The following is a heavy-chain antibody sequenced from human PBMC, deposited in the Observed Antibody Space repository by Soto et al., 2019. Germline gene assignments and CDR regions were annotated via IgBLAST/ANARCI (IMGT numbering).Heavy chain of an antibody. Sequence: SQTLSLTCAISGDSVSSNSAAWNWIRQSPSRGLEWLGRTYYRSKWYNDYAVSVKSRITINPDTSKNQFSLQLNSVTPEDTAVYYCARDLLELRYYGVYYYGMDVWGQGTTVTVSS. CDR3: ARDLLELRYYGVYYYGMDV. CDR2: TYYRSKWYN. J-gene: IGHJ6*02. D-gene: IGHD1-7*01. CDR1: GDSVSSNSAA. V-gene: IGHV6-1*01.